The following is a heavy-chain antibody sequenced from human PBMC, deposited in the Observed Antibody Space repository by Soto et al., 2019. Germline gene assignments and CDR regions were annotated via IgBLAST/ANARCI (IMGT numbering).Heavy chain of an antibody. CDR3: AKDMRASYYSYMDV. CDR2: ISWKSASI. Sequence: GGSLRLSCVASGFIFDDYAMHWVRQAPGKGLEWVAGISWKSASIYYADSVKGRFTISRDNAKNSVFLQMNSLRAEDTALYYCAKDMRASYYSYMDVWGKGTTVTVSS. J-gene: IGHJ6*03. V-gene: IGHV3-9*01. CDR1: GFIFDDYA.